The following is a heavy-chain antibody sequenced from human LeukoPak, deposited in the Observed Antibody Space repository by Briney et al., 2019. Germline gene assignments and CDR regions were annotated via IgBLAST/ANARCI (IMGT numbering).Heavy chain of an antibody. CDR2: IYPADSDT. Sequence: GESLKISCQISRYIFTTYWIAWVRQMPGKGLEWMGVIYPADSDTKYSPSFQGQVTFSVDKSISTAYLQWNSLKASDTAIYYCARRPAFYSDYWGQGTLVTVSS. CDR3: ARRPAFYSDY. CDR1: RYIFTTYW. D-gene: IGHD2-21*01. J-gene: IGHJ4*02. V-gene: IGHV5-51*01.